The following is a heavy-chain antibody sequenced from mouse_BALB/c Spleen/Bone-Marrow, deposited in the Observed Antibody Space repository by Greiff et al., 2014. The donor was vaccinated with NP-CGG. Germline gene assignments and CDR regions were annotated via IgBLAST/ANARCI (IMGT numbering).Heavy chain of an antibody. CDR2: IDTSDNYI. J-gene: IGHJ4*01. Sequence: QVQLQQSSGAELVMPGASVKLSCKASGYTFTDFGMHWVKQRPGQGLEWIGAIDTSDNYIIYNQHFKGKATLTVDESSNTVYMQFSSLTSEDSAVYYCARRGYYAYPHYYAMDYWGQGTSVTVSS. CDR3: ARRGYYAYPHYYAMDY. CDR1: GYTFTDFG. D-gene: IGHD1-2*01. V-gene: IGHV1-69*01.